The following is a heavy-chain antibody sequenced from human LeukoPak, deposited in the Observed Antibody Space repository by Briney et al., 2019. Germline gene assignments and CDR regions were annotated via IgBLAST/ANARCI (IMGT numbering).Heavy chain of an antibody. D-gene: IGHD5-12*01. CDR2: IYTSGST. CDR1: GGSISSGSYY. Sequence: SQTLSLTCTVFGGSISSGSYYWSWIRQPAGKGLEWIGRIYTSGSTNYNPSLKSRVTISVDTSKNQFSLKLSSVTAADTAVYYCAREKMSGYDRFSGDYFDYWGQGTLVTVSS. V-gene: IGHV4-61*02. J-gene: IGHJ4*02. CDR3: AREKMSGYDRFSGDYFDY.